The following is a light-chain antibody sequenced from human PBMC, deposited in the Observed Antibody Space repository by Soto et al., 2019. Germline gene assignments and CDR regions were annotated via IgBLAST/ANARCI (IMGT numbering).Light chain of an antibody. Sequence: QSVLTQPASVSGSPGQSITISCTGTISDVGTYNLVSWFQQHPGKAPKLMIFEVSERPSGVSNRFSGSKSGNAASLTVSGLQAEDEADYYCSSYGGTNSLKVFGGGTKVTVL. CDR1: ISDVGTYNL. V-gene: IGLV2-14*02. CDR3: SSYGGTNSLKV. J-gene: IGLJ2*01. CDR2: EVS.